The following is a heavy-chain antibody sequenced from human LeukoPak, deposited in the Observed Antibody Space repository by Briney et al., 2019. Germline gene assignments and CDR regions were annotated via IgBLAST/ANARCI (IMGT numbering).Heavy chain of an antibody. J-gene: IGHJ4*02. V-gene: IGHV4-61*02. CDR2: IYTSGST. Sequence: SETLSLTCTVSGGSISSGSHYWSWIRQPAGKGLEWIGRIYTSGSTNYNPSLKSRVTISVDTSKNQFSLKLSSVTAADTAVYYCARDSTGGGYSYGLDYWGQGTLVTVSS. CDR3: ARDSTGGGYSYGLDY. D-gene: IGHD5-18*01. CDR1: GGSISSGSHY.